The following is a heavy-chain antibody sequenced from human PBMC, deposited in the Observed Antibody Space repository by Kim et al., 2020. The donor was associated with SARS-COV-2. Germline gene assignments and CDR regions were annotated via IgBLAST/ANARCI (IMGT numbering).Heavy chain of an antibody. Sequence: SDGGPMRYADSVNGRFSISRDNAKKSLSLQMNSLTPEDTAVYYCVREPANWGQGTLVTVSS. V-gene: IGHV3-11*01. CDR3: VREPAN. CDR2: SDGGPM. J-gene: IGHJ4*02.